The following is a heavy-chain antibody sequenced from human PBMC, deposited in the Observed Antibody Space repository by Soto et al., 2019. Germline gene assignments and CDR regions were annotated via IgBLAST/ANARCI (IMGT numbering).Heavy chain of an antibody. J-gene: IGHJ4*02. Sequence: EVQLLESGGGLVQPGGSLRLSCAASGFTFSSYAMSWVRQAPGKGLEWVSAISGSGGSTYYADSVKGRFTISRDNSKNTLYLQMNSLRAEDTAVYYCAKERSHIVGATLSYFDYWGQGTLVTVSS. D-gene: IGHD1-26*01. CDR1: GFTFSSYA. CDR2: ISGSGGST. V-gene: IGHV3-23*01. CDR3: AKERSHIVGATLSYFDY.